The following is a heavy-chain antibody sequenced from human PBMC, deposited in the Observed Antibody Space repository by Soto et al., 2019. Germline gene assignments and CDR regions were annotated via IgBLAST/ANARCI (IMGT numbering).Heavy chain of an antibody. D-gene: IGHD1-26*01. Sequence: EVQLVESGGGLVKPGGSLRLSCAASGFTFSSYSMNWVRQAPGKGLEWVSSISSSSSYIYYADSVKGRFTISRDNAKNSLYLQTNSLRAEDTAVYYCARGGSYSTTTCDYWGQGTLVTVSS. CDR1: GFTFSSYS. V-gene: IGHV3-21*01. J-gene: IGHJ4*02. CDR2: ISSSSSYI. CDR3: ARGGSYSTTTCDY.